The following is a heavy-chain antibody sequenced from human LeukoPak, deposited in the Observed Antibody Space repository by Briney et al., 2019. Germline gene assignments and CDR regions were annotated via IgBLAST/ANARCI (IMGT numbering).Heavy chain of an antibody. Sequence: GGSLRLSCAASGFTFSGSAMHWVRQASGKGLEWVGRIRSKANSYATAYAASVKGRFTISRDDSKNTAYLQMNRLKTEDTAVYYCTRLTTTVTAYWGQGTLVTVSS. V-gene: IGHV3-73*01. J-gene: IGHJ4*02. CDR3: TRLTTTVTAY. CDR2: IRSKANSYAT. CDR1: GFTFSGSA. D-gene: IGHD4-11*01.